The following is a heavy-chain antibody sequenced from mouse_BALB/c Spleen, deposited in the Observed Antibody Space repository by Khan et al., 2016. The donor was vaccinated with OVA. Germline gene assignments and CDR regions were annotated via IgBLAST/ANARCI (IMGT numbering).Heavy chain of an antibody. Sequence: VELVESGAELARPGASVKMSCKASGYTFTSYTIHWIKLRPGQGLEWIGYLNPSNGYTNYNQKFKDKATLTADKSSTTAYMELSSLPSDDSALYNCVRDGAYHRNDGWFAYWGQGTLVTVSA. D-gene: IGHD2-14*01. CDR1: GYTFTSYT. J-gene: IGHJ3*01. CDR2: LNPSNGYT. CDR3: VRDGAYHRNDGWFAY. V-gene: IGHV1-4*01.